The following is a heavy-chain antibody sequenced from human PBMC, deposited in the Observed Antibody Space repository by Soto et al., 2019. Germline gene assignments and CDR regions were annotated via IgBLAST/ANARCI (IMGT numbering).Heavy chain of an antibody. J-gene: IGHJ5*02. V-gene: IGHV5-51*01. CDR1: GYSFTSYW. CDR3: PRLANEYSSSAYTWFEP. D-gene: IGHD6-6*01. CDR2: IYAGDSET. Sequence: RGESQNICCKGSGYSFTSYWFGWSRQMPGKGLEWVGVIYAGDSETRYSPAFQCQVTTPADKTISTAYLQSSSLKASDTAMYYCPRLANEYSSSAYTWFEPRGQGTVLAVSS.